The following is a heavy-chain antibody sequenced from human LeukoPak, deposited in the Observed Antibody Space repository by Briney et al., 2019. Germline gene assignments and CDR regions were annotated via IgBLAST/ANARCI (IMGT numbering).Heavy chain of an antibody. V-gene: IGHV3-66*01. CDR1: GFTVSSNY. D-gene: IGHD6-13*01. CDR2: IYSGGST. J-gene: IGHJ5*02. Sequence: GGSLRLSCAASGFTVSSNYMSWVRQAPGKGLEWVSVIYSGGSTYYADSVKGRFTISRDNSKNTLYLQMNSLRAEDTAVYYCASLEAAVSNWFDPWGQGTLATVSS. CDR3: ASLEAAVSNWFDP.